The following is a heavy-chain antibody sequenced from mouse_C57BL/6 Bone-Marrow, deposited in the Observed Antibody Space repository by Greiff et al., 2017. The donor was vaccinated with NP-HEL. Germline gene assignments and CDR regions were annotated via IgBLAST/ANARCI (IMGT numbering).Heavy chain of an antibody. D-gene: IGHD2-3*01. J-gene: IGHJ1*03. Sequence: QVQLQQSGAELVRPGTSVKVSCKASGYAFTNYLIEWVKQRPGQGLEWIGVINPGSGGTNYNEKFKGKATLTADKSSITAYMQLSSLTSEYSAVYFCARSYDGYWGYFDVWGTGTTVTVSS. CDR2: INPGSGGT. V-gene: IGHV1-54*01. CDR3: ARSYDGYWGYFDV. CDR1: GYAFTNYL.